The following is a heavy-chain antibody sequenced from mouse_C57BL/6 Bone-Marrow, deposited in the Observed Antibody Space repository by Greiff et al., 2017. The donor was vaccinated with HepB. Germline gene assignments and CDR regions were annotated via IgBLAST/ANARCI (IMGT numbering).Heavy chain of an antibody. J-gene: IGHJ3*01. D-gene: IGHD1-1*01. Sequence: VQLQQSGPELVKPGASVKMSCKASGYTFTDYYMHWVKQKPGKGLEWIGEIYPGSGNTYYNEKFKGKATLTADTSSSTAYMQLSSLTSEDSAVYFCARELLLRSRGAYWGQGTLVTVSA. CDR3: RELLLRSRGAY. CDR2: YPGSGNTY. V-gene: IGHV1-83*01. CDR1: YTFTDYYM.